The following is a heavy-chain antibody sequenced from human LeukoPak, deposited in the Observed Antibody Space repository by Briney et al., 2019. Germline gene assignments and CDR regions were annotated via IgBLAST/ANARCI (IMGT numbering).Heavy chain of an antibody. J-gene: IGHJ5*02. D-gene: IGHD3-10*01. CDR2: IHPGDSDT. Sequence: GESLKISCKGSGYSFTSYWIGWVRQMPGKGLEWMGIIHPGDSDTRYSPSFQGQVTISADKSISTAYLQWSSLKASDTAMYYCARRKGFGELRLGAWLDPWGQGTLVTVSS. CDR3: ARRKGFGELRLGAWLDP. V-gene: IGHV5-51*01. CDR1: GYSFTSYW.